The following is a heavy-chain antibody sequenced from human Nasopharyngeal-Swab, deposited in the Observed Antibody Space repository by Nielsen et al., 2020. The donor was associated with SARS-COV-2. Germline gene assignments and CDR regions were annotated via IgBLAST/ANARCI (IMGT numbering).Heavy chain of an antibody. Sequence: GESLKISCAASGFTFSSYDMHWVRQATGKGLEWVSAIGTAGDTYYPGSVKGRFTISRENAKNPLYLQMNSLRAGDTAVYYCARGGAEVSYYDFWSGHRIYGMDVWGQGTTVTVSS. CDR3: ARGGAEVSYYDFWSGHRIYGMDV. J-gene: IGHJ6*02. D-gene: IGHD3-3*01. CDR1: GFTFSSYD. CDR2: IGTAGDT. V-gene: IGHV3-13*01.